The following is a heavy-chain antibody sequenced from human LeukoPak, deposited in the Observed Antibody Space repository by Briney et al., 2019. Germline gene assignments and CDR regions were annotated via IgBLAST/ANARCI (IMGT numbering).Heavy chain of an antibody. J-gene: IGHJ3*02. D-gene: IGHD4-17*01. Sequence: KASETLSLTCTVSGGSISSGGYYWSWIRQHPGKGLEWIGYIYYSGSTYYNPSLKSRVTISVDTSKNQFSLKLSSVTAADTAVYYRARDYGDYAAFDIWGQGTMVTVSS. CDR2: IYYSGST. CDR3: ARDYGDYAAFDI. V-gene: IGHV4-31*03. CDR1: GGSISSGGYY.